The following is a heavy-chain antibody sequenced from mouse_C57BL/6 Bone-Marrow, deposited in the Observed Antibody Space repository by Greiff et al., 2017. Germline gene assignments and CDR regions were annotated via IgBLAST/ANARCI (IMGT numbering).Heavy chain of an antibody. J-gene: IGHJ1*03. V-gene: IGHV1-80*01. Sequence: QVQLQQSGAELVRPGASVKISCKASGYAFSSYWMNWVKQRPGKGLEWIGQIYPGDGDTDYNGKFKGKATLTADKSSSTAYVQLSSLTSEDSAVYFCASMHYYYSSSSLCWYFDVWGTGTTVTVSS. CDR3: ASMHYYYSSSSLCWYFDV. D-gene: IGHD1-1*01. CDR2: IYPGDGDT. CDR1: GYAFSSYW.